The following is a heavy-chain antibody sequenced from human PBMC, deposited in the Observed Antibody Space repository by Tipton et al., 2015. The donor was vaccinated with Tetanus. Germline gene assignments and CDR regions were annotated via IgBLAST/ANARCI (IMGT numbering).Heavy chain of an antibody. Sequence: TLSLTCAVSGGSVSNGGYSWSWIRQPPGKGLECIGYISHSGRTYYNPSLNSRVTISLDRSKNQFSLKLTSVTAADTAVYYCARANYDFPKKGPFDSWGQGTLVTVSS. CDR1: GGSVSNGGYS. V-gene: IGHV4-30-2*01. CDR3: ARANYDFPKKGPFDS. CDR2: ISHSGRT. J-gene: IGHJ4*02. D-gene: IGHD3-3*01.